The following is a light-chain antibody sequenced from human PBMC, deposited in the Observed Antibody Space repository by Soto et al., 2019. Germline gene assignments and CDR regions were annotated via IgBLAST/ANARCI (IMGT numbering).Light chain of an antibody. CDR1: QTVTSGY. J-gene: IGKJ4*01. Sequence: EIVLTQPPGTLSLSPGERATVSCRASQTVTSGYLAWYQQKPGQAPRLLIYGTRRAPGIPDTFSGSGSGTDFTLTISRLEPEDFAVYYCQQYGSSFLSFGGGTKVDIK. V-gene: IGKV3-20*01. CDR2: GT. CDR3: QQYGSSFLS.